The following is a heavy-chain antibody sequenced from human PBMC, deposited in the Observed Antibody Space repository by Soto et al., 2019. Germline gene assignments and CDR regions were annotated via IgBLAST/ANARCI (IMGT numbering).Heavy chain of an antibody. CDR3: ARGSHYDTLTAYHAFDY. V-gene: IGHV3-23*01. J-gene: IGHJ4*02. Sequence: HPGGSLRLSCAASGFTFNSYAMNWVRQAPGKGLEWVSSISGGGGGTYYADSVKGRLTISRDNSKNTLYLQMNSLRAEDTALYYCARGSHYDTLTAYHAFDYWGPGTLVTVSS. CDR1: GFTFNSYA. CDR2: ISGGGGGT. D-gene: IGHD3-9*01.